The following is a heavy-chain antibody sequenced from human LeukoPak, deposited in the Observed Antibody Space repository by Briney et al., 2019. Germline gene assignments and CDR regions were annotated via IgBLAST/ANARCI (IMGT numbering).Heavy chain of an antibody. V-gene: IGHV3-23*01. CDR3: TKRIDASWTYYIDY. Sequence: GGSQRLSCVASGFTFRNYVRNWVRQAPGKGLEWVSAIGGTDGTTFYADSVKGRFTISRDNSKNTLYLEMNSLRAEDTAIYYCTKRIDASWTYYIDYWGQGALVTVSS. D-gene: IGHD3-10*01. J-gene: IGHJ4*02. CDR2: IGGTDGTT. CDR1: GFTFRNYV.